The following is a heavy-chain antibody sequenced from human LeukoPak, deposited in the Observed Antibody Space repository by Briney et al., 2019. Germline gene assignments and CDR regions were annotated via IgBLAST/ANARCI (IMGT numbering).Heavy chain of an antibody. V-gene: IGHV3-23*01. CDR1: GFTFSSYA. D-gene: IGHD2-2*01. Sequence: GGSLRLSCAASGFTFSSYAMSWVRQAPGKGLEWVSAISGSGGSTYYADSVKGRFTISRDNSKNTLYLQMNSLRAEDTAVYYCAKDMRDIVVVPAAIEMDWGMDVWGQGTTVTVSS. J-gene: IGHJ6*02. CDR3: AKDMRDIVVVPAAIEMDWGMDV. CDR2: ISGSGGST.